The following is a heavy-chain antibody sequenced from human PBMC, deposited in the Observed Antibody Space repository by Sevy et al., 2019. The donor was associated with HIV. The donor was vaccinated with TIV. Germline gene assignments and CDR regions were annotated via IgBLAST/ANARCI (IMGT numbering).Heavy chain of an antibody. CDR3: AREQITGSKPDXFDX. J-gene: IGHJ4*02. V-gene: IGHV3-7*01. Sequence: GGSLRLSCAASGXTFSNYWMSWVRQAPGKGLECVANINQDGSEKYYLDSVKGRFIVSRDNAKNSLYLQMNSLRAEDSAVYYCAREQITGSKPDXFDXWXQGTLVTVSS. D-gene: IGHD1-7*01. CDR1: GXTFSNYW. CDR2: INQDGSEK.